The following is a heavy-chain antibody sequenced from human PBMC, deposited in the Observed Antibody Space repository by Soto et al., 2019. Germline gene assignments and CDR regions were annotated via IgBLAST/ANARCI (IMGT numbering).Heavy chain of an antibody. Sequence: QVQLVESGGGVVQPGRSLRLSCAASGFTFSSYGMHWVRQAPGKGLEWVAVISYDGSNKYYADSVKGRFTISRDNSKNTLYLQMNSLRAEDTAVYYCAKDSEEITIFGVVIRYYYYYYGMDVWGQGTTVTVSS. V-gene: IGHV3-30*18. CDR3: AKDSEEITIFGVVIRYYYYYYGMDV. D-gene: IGHD3-3*01. CDR1: GFTFSSYG. CDR2: ISYDGSNK. J-gene: IGHJ6*02.